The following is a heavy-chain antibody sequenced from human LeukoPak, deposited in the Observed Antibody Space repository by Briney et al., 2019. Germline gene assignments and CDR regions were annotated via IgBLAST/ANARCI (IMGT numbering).Heavy chain of an antibody. CDR3: ARTSPYYYYYGIDV. CDR2: INAGNGNT. V-gene: IGHV1-3*01. CDR1: GYTFTSYA. Sequence: ASVKVSCKASGYTFTSYAMHWVRQAPGQRLEWMGWINAGNGNTKYSQKFQGRVTITRDTSASTAYMELSNLRSEDTAVYYCARTSPYYYYYGIDVWGQGTTVTVSS. J-gene: IGHJ6*02.